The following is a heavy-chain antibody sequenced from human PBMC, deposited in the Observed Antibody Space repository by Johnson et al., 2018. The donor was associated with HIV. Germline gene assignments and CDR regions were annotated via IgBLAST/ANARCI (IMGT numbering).Heavy chain of an antibody. V-gene: IGHV3-66*01. Sequence: VESGGGVVQPGGSLRLSCAASGFTVSSNYMNWVRQAPGKGLEWVSVIYSGGSTYYADSVKGRFTISRDNSKNTLYLQMNSLRAEDTAVYYCAKDRYYDSSGPDALDIWGQGTMVTVSS. CDR2: IYSGGST. CDR3: AKDRYYDSSGPDALDI. D-gene: IGHD3-22*01. CDR1: GFTVSSNY. J-gene: IGHJ3*02.